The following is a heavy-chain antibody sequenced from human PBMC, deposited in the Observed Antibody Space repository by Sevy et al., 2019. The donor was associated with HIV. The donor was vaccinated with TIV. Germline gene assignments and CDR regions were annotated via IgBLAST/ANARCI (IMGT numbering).Heavy chain of an antibody. J-gene: IGHJ4*02. Sequence: SETLSLTCAVSGGSFSGYYWSWIRQPPGKGLEWIGEINRIGGTNSNPSLKSRVTISVDTSKNQFSLKLRSVTASDTAMYCCARGVSDFWSGPGLWGQGTLVTVSS. CDR3: ARGVSDFWSGPGL. CDR1: GGSFSGYY. V-gene: IGHV4-34*01. CDR2: INRIGGT. D-gene: IGHD3-3*01.